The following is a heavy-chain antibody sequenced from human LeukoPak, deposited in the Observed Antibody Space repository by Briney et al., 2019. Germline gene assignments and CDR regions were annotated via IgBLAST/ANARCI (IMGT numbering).Heavy chain of an antibody. J-gene: IGHJ6*02. CDR1: GVSINYYY. CDR2: IYYSVST. Sequence: AETLSLTCSVSGVSINYYYWTWIRQPPGKGLEWDGYIYYSVSTIYNPSLKSRVTILVDISKNQFSLKLSSVTAADTAVYYCARDLRQEWQPNRYGMDVWGQGTTVTVSS. CDR3: ARDLRQEWQPNRYGMDV. D-gene: IGHD3-3*01. V-gene: IGHV4-59*01.